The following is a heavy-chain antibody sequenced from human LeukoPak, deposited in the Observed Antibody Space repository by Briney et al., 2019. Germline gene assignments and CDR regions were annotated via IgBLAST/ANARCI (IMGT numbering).Heavy chain of an antibody. Sequence: SETLSLTCTVSGGSISSYDWSWIRQPPGKGLEWIGYIYYSGSTNYNPSLKSRVTISVDTSKNQFSLKLSSVTAADTAVYYCARDETYYYDSSGFIPPVNAFDIWGQGTMVTVSS. CDR2: IYYSGST. V-gene: IGHV4-59*12. CDR3: ARDETYYYDSSGFIPPVNAFDI. J-gene: IGHJ3*02. CDR1: GGSISSYD. D-gene: IGHD3-22*01.